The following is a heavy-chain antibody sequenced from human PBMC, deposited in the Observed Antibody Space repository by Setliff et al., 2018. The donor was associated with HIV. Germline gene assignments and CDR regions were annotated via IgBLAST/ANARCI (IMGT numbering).Heavy chain of an antibody. CDR2: IYTSGST. CDR1: GGSISSGSYY. CDR3: ARALGFGEFDY. Sequence: KPSETLSLTCTVSGGSISSGSYYWSWIRQPAGKGLEWIGHIYTSGSTTYNPSLKSRVTISVDTSKNRFSLKLSSVTAADTAVYYCARALGFGEFDYWGQGTLVTVSS. J-gene: IGHJ4*02. D-gene: IGHD3-10*01. V-gene: IGHV4-61*09.